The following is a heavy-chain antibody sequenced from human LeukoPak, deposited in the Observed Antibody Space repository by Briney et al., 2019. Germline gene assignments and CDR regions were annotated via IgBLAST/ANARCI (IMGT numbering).Heavy chain of an antibody. CDR3: ARVIRVAVDAFDI. D-gene: IGHD2-15*01. J-gene: IGHJ3*02. CDR1: GFTFSSYS. CDR2: ISSSCSYI. Sequence: PGGSLRLSCAASGFTFSSYSMNCVRQAPGKGLEGVSSISSSCSYIYYADSVKDRFPISRDNAKNSLYLQMNSLRAEDTAVYYCARVIRVAVDAFDIWGQGTMVTVSS. V-gene: IGHV3-21*01.